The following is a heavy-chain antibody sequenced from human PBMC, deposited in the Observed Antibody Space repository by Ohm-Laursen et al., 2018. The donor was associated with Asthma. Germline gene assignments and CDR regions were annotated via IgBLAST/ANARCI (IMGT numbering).Heavy chain of an antibody. CDR2: ISGSGDNI. CDR1: GFTFSSFN. J-gene: IGHJ6*02. V-gene: IGHV3-48*02. CDR3: ARTYRYVSGSYWGNFYYVMDV. D-gene: IGHD3-10*01. Sequence: SLRFSCTASGFTFSSFNMNWVRQAPGKGLEWVSYISGSGDNIYYVDSVKGRFTISRDNARNSLHLQMSSLRDEDTAVYYCARTYRYVSGSYWGNFYYVMDVWGQGTTVTVSS.